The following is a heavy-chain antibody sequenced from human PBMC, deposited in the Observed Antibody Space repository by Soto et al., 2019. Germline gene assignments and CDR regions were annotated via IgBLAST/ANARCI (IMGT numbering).Heavy chain of an antibody. V-gene: IGHV3-23*01. J-gene: IGHJ6*03. CDR3: AREPQYYYYYMDV. CDR1: GFTFRTYT. Sequence: PGGSLRLSCAASGFTFRTYTMSWVRQAPGKGLEWVSVISHTGDNTYYADSLKGRFTISRDNSKNTLYLQMDSLRAEDTAVYYGAREPQYYYYYMDVWGQGTTVTVSS. CDR2: ISHTGDNT.